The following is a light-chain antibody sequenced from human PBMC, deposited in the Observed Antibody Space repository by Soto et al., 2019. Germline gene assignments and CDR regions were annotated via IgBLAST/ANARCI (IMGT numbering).Light chain of an antibody. J-gene: IGKJ5*01. CDR1: QSISTY. V-gene: IGKV1-39*01. CDR3: QQSYSTPIT. Sequence: DIQMTQSPSSLSASVGDRVTITCRASQSISTYLNLYQQKPGKAPKLLISGSSSLQSGVPSRFSGSGSGTDFTLTISSLQPEDFATYYCQQSYSTPITFGQGTRLEIK. CDR2: GSS.